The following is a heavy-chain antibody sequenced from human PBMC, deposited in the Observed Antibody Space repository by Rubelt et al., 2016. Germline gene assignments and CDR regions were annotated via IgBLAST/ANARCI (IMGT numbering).Heavy chain of an antibody. J-gene: IGHJ4*02. Sequence: QVQLQQWGAGLLKPSETLSLTCAVYGGSFSGYYWSWIRQPPGKGLEWIGEINHSGSTNYNPSHKSRVPISVDTSKNQFSLKLSAVTAADTAVYYCARTYGDQTLDYWGQGTLVTVSS. CDR1: GGSFSGYY. D-gene: IGHD4-17*01. CDR2: INHSGST. V-gene: IGHV4-34*01. CDR3: ARTYGDQTLDY.